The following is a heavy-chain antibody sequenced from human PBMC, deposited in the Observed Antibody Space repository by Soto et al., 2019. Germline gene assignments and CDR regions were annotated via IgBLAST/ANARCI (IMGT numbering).Heavy chain of an antibody. CDR2: INPSGGST. V-gene: IGHV1-46*01. D-gene: IGHD2-15*01. CDR1: GYTFTSYY. J-gene: IGHJ3*02. CDR3: ATSGGFRRGAFDI. Sequence: GASVKVSCKASGYTFTSYYMHWVRQAPGQGLEWMGIINPSGGSTSYAQKFQGRVTMTRNTSISTAYMELSSLRSEDTAVYYCATSGGFRRGAFDIWGQGTMVTVSS.